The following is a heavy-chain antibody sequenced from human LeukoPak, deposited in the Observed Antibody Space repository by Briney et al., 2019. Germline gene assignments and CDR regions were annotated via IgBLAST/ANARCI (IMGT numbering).Heavy chain of an antibody. Sequence: GGSLRLSCAASGFTFSSYSMNWVRQAPGKGLEWVSYISSSSSTIYYADSVKGRFTISRDNAKNSLYLQMNSLRAEDTAVYYCARIGHPGYSSSWYFGNWGQGTLVTVSS. V-gene: IGHV3-48*04. CDR1: GFTFSSYS. D-gene: IGHD6-13*01. J-gene: IGHJ4*02. CDR3: ARIGHPGYSSSWYFGN. CDR2: ISSSSSTI.